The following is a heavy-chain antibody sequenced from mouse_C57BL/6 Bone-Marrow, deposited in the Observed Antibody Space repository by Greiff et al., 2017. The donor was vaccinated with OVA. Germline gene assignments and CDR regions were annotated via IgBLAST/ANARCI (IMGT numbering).Heavy chain of an antibody. CDR2: IYPGSGST. J-gene: IGHJ2*01. CDR1: GYTFTSYW. Sequence: QVQLQQSGAELVKPGASVKMSCKASGYTFTSYWITWVKQRPGQGLEWIGDIYPGSGSTNYNEKFKSKATLTVDTSSSTAYMQLSSLTSEDSAVYYGARGRITTVAGDYGGQGTTLTASS. D-gene: IGHD1-1*01. CDR3: ARGRITTVAGDY. V-gene: IGHV1-55*01.